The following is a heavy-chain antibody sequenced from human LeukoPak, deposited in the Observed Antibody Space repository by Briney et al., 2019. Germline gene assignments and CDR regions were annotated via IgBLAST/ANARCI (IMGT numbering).Heavy chain of an antibody. J-gene: IGHJ4*02. Sequence: SETLSLTCSVSGGSITSYYWSWIRPSAGKGLEWIGRIRTSGSTNYNPSLKSRVTMSVDTSNNQFSLKLTSVTAADTAVYYCARAYSDIWSGYYFDSWGQGILVTVSS. CDR3: ARAYSDIWSGYYFDS. V-gene: IGHV4-4*07. D-gene: IGHD3-3*01. CDR2: IRTSGST. CDR1: GGSITSYY.